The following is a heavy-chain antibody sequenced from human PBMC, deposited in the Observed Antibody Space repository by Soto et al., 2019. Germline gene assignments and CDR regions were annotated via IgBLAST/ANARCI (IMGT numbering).Heavy chain of an antibody. CDR3: ARSPAIAVADY. CDR1: GYTFTSYA. V-gene: IGHV1-3*01. CDR2: ISAGNFNT. D-gene: IGHD6-19*01. J-gene: IGHJ4*02. Sequence: ASVKVSCKASGYTFTSYAMHLVRQAPVQILEWMVWISAGNFNTKYSQKFQGRFTITMYASAITSYIELIILRSEDTAVYYCARSPAIAVADYWGQGTLVTVSS.